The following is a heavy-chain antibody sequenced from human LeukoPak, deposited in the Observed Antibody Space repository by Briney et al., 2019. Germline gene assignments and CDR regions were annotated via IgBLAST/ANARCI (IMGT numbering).Heavy chain of an antibody. Sequence: PSETLFLTCTVSGGSISSYYWSWIRQPPGKGLEWIGYIYYSGSTNYNPSLKSRVTISVDTSKNQFSLKLSSVTAADTAVYYCARAYSSSWYWFDPWGQGTLVTVSS. CDR1: GGSISSYY. V-gene: IGHV4-59*08. J-gene: IGHJ5*02. D-gene: IGHD6-13*01. CDR2: IYYSGST. CDR3: ARAYSSSWYWFDP.